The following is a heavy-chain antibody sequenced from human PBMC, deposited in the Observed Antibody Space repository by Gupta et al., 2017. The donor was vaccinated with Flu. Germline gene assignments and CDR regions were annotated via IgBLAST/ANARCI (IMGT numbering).Heavy chain of an antibody. CDR1: GFTFTNYA. Sequence: EVQLLESGGGLVQPGGSLRLSCAASGFTFTNYAMSWVRQAPGKGLEWVSGISDSGGSTDHADSVKGRFTVSRDNSKNTVYLKMNSLRAEDTAVYYCAKRGGTENYWGQGTLVTVSS. D-gene: IGHD3-16*01. V-gene: IGHV3-23*01. J-gene: IGHJ4*02. CDR3: AKRGGTENY. CDR2: ISDSGGST.